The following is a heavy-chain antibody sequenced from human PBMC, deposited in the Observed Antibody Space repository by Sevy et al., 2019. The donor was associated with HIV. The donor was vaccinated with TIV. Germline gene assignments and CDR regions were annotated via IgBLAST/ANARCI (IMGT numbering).Heavy chain of an antibody. J-gene: IGHJ6*02. V-gene: IGHV3-21*01. D-gene: IGHD3-22*01. CDR2: ISSSSGSI. Sequence: GGSLRLSCAASGFTFSNYNMTWVRQAPGKGLEWVSFISSSSGSIYYADSLKGRFTISRDNAKNSLYLQKNSLRAEDTAVYYCARDRDTIVKNKYYYYGMDVWGQGTTVTVSS. CDR3: ARDRDTIVKNKYYYYGMDV. CDR1: GFTFSNYN.